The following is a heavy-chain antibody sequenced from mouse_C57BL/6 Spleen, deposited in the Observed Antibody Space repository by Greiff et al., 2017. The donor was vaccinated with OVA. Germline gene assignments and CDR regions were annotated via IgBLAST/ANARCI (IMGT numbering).Heavy chain of an antibody. CDR1: GYAFSSSW. J-gene: IGHJ2*01. V-gene: IGHV1-82*01. D-gene: IGHD1-1*01. CDR2: IYPGDGDT. Sequence: VQLQESGPELVKPGASVKISCKASGYAFSSSWMNWVKQRPGKGLEWIGRIYPGDGDTTYNGKFKGKATLTADKSSSTAYMQLSSLTTEDSAVDFGAREITTVVHRGDYWGQGTTLTVSS. CDR3: AREITTVVHRGDY.